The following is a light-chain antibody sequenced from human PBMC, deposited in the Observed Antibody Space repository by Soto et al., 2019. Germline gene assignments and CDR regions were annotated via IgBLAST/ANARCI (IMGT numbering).Light chain of an antibody. Sequence: QSALTQPPSASGSPGQSVTISCTGTSSDVGGYNYVSWYQQHPGKAPKLMIYEVSKRPSGVPDRFSGSKSGNTPSLTVSGLQAEDEADYYCSSYAVNNNLGVFGGGTQLTVL. CDR2: EVS. J-gene: IGLJ2*01. CDR1: SSDVGGYNY. V-gene: IGLV2-8*01. CDR3: SSYAVNNNLGV.